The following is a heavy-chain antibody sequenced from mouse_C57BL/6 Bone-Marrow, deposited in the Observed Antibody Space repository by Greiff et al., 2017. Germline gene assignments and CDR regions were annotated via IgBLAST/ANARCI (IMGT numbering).Heavy chain of an antibody. CDR1: GYTFTDYY. CDR3: AREGYGNWDFDY. D-gene: IGHD2-10*02. J-gene: IGHJ2*01. CDR2: INPNNGGT. V-gene: IGHV1-26*01. Sequence: EVQLQQSGPELVKPGASVKISCKASGYTFTDYYMNWVKQSHGKSLEWIGDINPNNGGTSYNQKFKGKATLTVDKSSSTAYMELRSLTSEDSAVYYCAREGYGNWDFDYWGQGTTLTVSS.